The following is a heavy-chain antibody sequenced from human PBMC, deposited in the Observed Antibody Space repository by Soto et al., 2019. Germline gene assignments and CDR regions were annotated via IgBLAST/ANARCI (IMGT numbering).Heavy chain of an antibody. CDR3: ERNVVGGTIDY. J-gene: IGHJ4*02. Sequence: QVQLRESGPGLLKPSETLSLTCTVSGDSVSSDGYFWTWVRQPPGKGLEWIAYIYYTGATNYNPSLKGPITVSVATSKDQFSLKVMAASGADTYMYFSERNVVGGTIDYWGEGTLGTLSS. V-gene: IGHV4-61*08. CDR1: GDSVSSDGYF. CDR2: IYYTGAT. D-gene: IGHD1-26*01.